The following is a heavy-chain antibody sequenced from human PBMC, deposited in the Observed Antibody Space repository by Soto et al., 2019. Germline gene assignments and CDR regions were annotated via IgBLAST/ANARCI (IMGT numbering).Heavy chain of an antibody. CDR2: INPSGGST. Sequence: VKVSCKASGYTFTSYAMHWVRQAPGQRLEWMGWINPSGGSTSYAQKFQGRVTMTRDTSTSTVYMELSSLRSEDTAVYYCAAPLGYCSGGSCYSGSAFDIWGQGTMVTVSS. D-gene: IGHD2-15*01. CDR3: AAPLGYCSGGSCYSGSAFDI. V-gene: IGHV1-46*01. J-gene: IGHJ3*02. CDR1: GYTFTSYA.